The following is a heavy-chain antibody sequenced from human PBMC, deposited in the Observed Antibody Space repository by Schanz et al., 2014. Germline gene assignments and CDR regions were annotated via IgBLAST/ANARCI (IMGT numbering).Heavy chain of an antibody. D-gene: IGHD5-12*01. CDR2: INPNTGGT. Sequence: QVQLVQSGADVKKPGSSVKVSCKASGGTFSSFGINWVRQAPGQGLEWMRWINPNTGGTNFAQKFQGWVTMTRDTSISTAYMELSRLKSDDTAVYYCARAFGGYDPAGALDYWGQGTLVTVSS. J-gene: IGHJ4*02. V-gene: IGHV1-2*04. CDR3: ARAFGGYDPAGALDY. CDR1: GGTFSSFG.